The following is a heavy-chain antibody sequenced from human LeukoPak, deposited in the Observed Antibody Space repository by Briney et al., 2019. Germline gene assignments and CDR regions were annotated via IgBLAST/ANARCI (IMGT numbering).Heavy chain of an antibody. CDR2: IYYSGST. J-gene: IGHJ6*02. CDR1: GGSISSYY. D-gene: IGHD2-2*01. CDR3: ARDARPDDYYYGMDV. Sequence: SETLSLTCTVSGGSISSYYWSWIRQPPGKGLEWIGYIYYSGSTNYNPSLKSRVTISVDTSKNQFSLKLSSVTAADTAVYYCARDARPDDYYYGMDVWGQGTTVTVSS. V-gene: IGHV4-59*12.